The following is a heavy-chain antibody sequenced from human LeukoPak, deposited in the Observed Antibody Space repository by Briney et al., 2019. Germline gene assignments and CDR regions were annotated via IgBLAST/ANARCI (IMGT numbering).Heavy chain of an antibody. Sequence: SETLSLTCTVSGGSISSYYWSWIRQPAGKGLEWIGRIYTSGSTNYNPSLKSRVTISVDTSKNQFSLKLSSVTAADTAVYYCARGRITMVRGPLGPWFDPWGQGTLVTVSS. V-gene: IGHV4-4*07. CDR2: IYTSGST. D-gene: IGHD3-10*01. J-gene: IGHJ5*02. CDR1: GGSISSYY. CDR3: ARGRITMVRGPLGPWFDP.